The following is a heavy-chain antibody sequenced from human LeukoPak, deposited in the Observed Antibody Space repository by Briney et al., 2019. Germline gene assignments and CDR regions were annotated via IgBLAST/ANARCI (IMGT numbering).Heavy chain of an antibody. CDR1: GFTFSSYS. D-gene: IGHD3-22*01. CDR2: ITRSSYI. J-gene: IGHJ4*02. CDR3: ARDPRGPTTYDSSARDSLDY. Sequence: GGSLRLSCAASGFTFSSYSMNWVRQAPGKGLEWVSSITRSSYIYYADSVKGRFTISRDNAKNSLYMQMSSLRTEDTAVYYCARDPRGPTTYDSSARDSLDYWGQGTLVTVSS. V-gene: IGHV3-21*01.